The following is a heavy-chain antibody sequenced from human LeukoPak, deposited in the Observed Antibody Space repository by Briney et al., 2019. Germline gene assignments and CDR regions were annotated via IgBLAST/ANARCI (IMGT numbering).Heavy chain of an antibody. CDR2: ISGSGDNT. CDR3: AKEAYYDILSGSEAEGFMDV. CDR1: GFTFSSYA. J-gene: IGHJ6*03. Sequence: PGGSLRLSCAASGFTFSSYAMNWVRQAPGKGLEWISSISGSGDNTYYADSVKGRFTISRDNSKNTLFLEMNRLRAEDTAIYYCAKEAYYDILSGSEAEGFMDVWGKGTAVIVSS. D-gene: IGHD3-9*01. V-gene: IGHV3-23*01.